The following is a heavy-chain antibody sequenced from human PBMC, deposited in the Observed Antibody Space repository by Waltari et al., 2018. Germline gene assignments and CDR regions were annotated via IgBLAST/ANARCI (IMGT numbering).Heavy chain of an antibody. CDR3: ARVFHGFDI. J-gene: IGHJ3*02. CDR2: IYYTGST. V-gene: IGHV4-59*01. Sequence: CSWIRQPPGKGLEWIGNIYYTGSTNYNPSLKSRVTISVDTSKKQFSLNLSSVTAADTAVYFCARVFHGFDIWGQGTMVTVSS.